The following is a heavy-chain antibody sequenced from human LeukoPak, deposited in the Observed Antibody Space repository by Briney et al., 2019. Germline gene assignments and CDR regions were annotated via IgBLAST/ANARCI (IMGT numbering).Heavy chain of an antibody. J-gene: IGHJ4*02. CDR2: THYNSNFFF. CDR3: ARGWLQSGFDY. V-gene: IGHV6-1*01. CDR1: GDSVSTNSAG. D-gene: IGHD5-24*01. Sequence: SQTLSLTCAISGDSVSTNSAGWNWIRQSPSRGLEWLGRTHYNSNFFFDYAPSAKSRITINPDTSKNQFSLQLNSVTPEDTAVYYCARGWLQSGFDYWGQGTLVTVSS.